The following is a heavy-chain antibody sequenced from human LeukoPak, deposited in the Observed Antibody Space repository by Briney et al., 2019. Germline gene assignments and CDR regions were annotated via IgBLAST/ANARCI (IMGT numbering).Heavy chain of an antibody. CDR2: NSWNSGSI. V-gene: IGHV3-9*01. Sequence: GGSLRLSCAASGFTLEDYAIHWVRHARGEGGEGVSGNSWNSGSIVYADSVKGRFTISRDNAKNSLYLQMNSLRAEDTAVYYCAREYPYDYVWGSYRRPGMYRYYFDYRGQGTLGTVSA. J-gene: IGHJ4*02. CDR3: AREYPYDYVWGSYRRPGMYRYYFDY. CDR1: GFTLEDYA. D-gene: IGHD3-16*02.